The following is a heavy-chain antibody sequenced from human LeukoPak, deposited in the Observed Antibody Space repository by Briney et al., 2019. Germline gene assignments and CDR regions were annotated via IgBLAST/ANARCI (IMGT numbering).Heavy chain of an antibody. CDR1: GYTFTSYD. CDR3: ARDGSGYYFYYYYYGMDV. D-gene: IGHD3-22*01. J-gene: IGHJ6*02. V-gene: IGHV1-8*01. Sequence: ASVKVSCKASGYTFTSYDINWVRQATGQGLERMGWMNPNSGNTGYAQKFQGRVTMTRNTSISTAYMELSSLRSEDTAVYYCARDGSGYYFYYYYYGMDVWGQGTTVTVSS. CDR2: MNPNSGNT.